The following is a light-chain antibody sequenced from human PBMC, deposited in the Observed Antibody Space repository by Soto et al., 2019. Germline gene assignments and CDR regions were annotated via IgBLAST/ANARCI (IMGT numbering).Light chain of an antibody. CDR1: QSVTSSY. J-gene: IGKJ1*01. CDR2: GAS. Sequence: ELVLTQSPGTLSLSPGESATLSCRASQSVTSSYLAWYQQTPGHAPRLLIYGASTRATGIPRKFSGSGSGTDFTANIRTLETDELILDDCQHYGCPSISFGHETTVEVK. V-gene: IGKV3-20*01. CDR3: QHYGCPSIS.